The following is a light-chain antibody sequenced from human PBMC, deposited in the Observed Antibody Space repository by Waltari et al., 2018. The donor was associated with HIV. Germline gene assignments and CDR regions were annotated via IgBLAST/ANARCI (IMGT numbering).Light chain of an antibody. V-gene: IGKV3-20*01. CDR1: QSISSSF. CDR3: QQYDSSPLT. J-gene: IGKJ4*01. CDR2: DAS. Sequence: EIVLTQPPGTLFLSPGERATLSCRASQSISSSFLAWYQQKPGRSPRLLIYDASSRATGIPDRFSASGSGTDFSLTISRLEPEDSAVYYCQQYDSSPLTFGGGTKVEI.